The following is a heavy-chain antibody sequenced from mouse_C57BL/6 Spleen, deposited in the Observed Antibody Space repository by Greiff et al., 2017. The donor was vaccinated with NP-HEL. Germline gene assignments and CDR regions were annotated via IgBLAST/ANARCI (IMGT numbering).Heavy chain of an antibody. CDR3: ARGGYYGSSHYFDY. J-gene: IGHJ2*01. CDR1: GYAFTNYL. D-gene: IGHD1-1*01. V-gene: IGHV1-54*01. Sequence: VQLQQSGAELVRPGTSVKVSCKASGYAFTNYLIEWVKQRPGQGLEWIGVINPGSGGTNYNEKFKGKATLTADKSSSTAYMQLSSLTSDDSAVYFCARGGYYGSSHYFDYWGQGTTLTVSS. CDR2: INPGSGGT.